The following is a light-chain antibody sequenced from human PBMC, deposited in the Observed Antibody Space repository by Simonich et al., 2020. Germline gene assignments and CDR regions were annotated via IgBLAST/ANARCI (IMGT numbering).Light chain of an antibody. Sequence: DIVMTQSPDSLAVSLGERATINSKSSQSVLYSSNNKNYLAWYQQKPGQPPKLLIYWASTRESGVPYRFSGSGSGTDFTLTISSLQAEDVAVYYCQQYYSTPLTFGQGTKVEIK. CDR3: QQYYSTPLT. V-gene: IGKV4-1*01. CDR2: WAS. CDR1: QSVLYSSNNKNY. J-gene: IGKJ1*01.